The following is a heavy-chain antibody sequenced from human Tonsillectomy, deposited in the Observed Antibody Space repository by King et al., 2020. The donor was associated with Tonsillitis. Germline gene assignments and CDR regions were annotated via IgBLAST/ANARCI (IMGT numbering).Heavy chain of an antibody. D-gene: IGHD3-10*01. CDR2: IGTAGDT. CDR1: GFTFSSYD. CDR3: ARCITLYGMDV. Sequence: VQLVESGGGLVQPGGSLRLSCAASGFTFSSYDMHWVRQATGKGLEWVSAIGTAGDTYYPGSVKGRFTISRENAKNSLYLQMNSLRAGDTAVYYCARCITLYGMDVWGQGTTVTVSS. V-gene: IGHV3-13*01. J-gene: IGHJ6*02.